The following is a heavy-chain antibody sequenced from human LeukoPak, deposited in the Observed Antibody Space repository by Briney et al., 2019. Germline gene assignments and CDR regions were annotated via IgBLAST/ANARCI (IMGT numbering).Heavy chain of an antibody. D-gene: IGHD6-13*01. V-gene: IGHV1-8*01. J-gene: IGHJ5*02. Sequence: ASVKVSCKASGYTFTSYDINWVRQATGQGLEWMGWMNPNSGNTGYAQKFQGRVTMTRNTSISTAYMELSSLRSEDTAVYYCARAEIAAAGEFDPWGQGTLVTVSS. CDR2: MNPNSGNT. CDR3: ARAEIAAAGEFDP. CDR1: GYTFTSYD.